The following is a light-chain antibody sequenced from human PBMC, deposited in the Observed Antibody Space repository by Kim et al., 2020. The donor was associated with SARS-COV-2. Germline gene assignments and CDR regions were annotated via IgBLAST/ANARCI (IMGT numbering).Light chain of an antibody. V-gene: IGKV1-17*03. CDR1: QGISNY. CDR3: LQHDSYPFT. Sequence: SASEEDKVTIPCRASQGISNYLAWFQQKPGKVPKRLIYGASSLESGVPSRFSGSGSGTEFTLTITSLQPEDFATYYCLQHDSYPFTFGQGTKLEI. J-gene: IGKJ2*01. CDR2: GAS.